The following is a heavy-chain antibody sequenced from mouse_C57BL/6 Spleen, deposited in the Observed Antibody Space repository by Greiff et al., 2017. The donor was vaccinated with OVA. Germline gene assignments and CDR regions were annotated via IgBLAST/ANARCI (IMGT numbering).Heavy chain of an antibody. CDR1: GFTFSNYW. CDR2: IRLKSDNYAT. Sequence: EVMLVESGGGLVQPGGSMKLSCVASGFTFSNYWMNWVRQSPEKGLEWVAQIRLKSDNYATHYAESVKGRFTISRDDSKSSVYLQMNNLRAEDTGIYYCTGGTTVVRPFYAMDYWGQGTSVTVSS. V-gene: IGHV6-3*01. CDR3: TGGTTVVRPFYAMDY. D-gene: IGHD1-1*01. J-gene: IGHJ4*01.